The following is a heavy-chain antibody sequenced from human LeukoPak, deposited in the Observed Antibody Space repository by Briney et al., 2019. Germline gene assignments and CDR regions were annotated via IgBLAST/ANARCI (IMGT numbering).Heavy chain of an antibody. CDR1: GGSISSYY. CDR2: IYYSGST. D-gene: IGHD2-15*01. CDR3: ARVDCSGGSCYFAG. V-gene: IGHV4-59*01. J-gene: IGHJ4*02. Sequence: PSETLSLTCTVSGGSISSYYWSWIRQPPGKGLEWIGYIYYSGSTNYNPSLKSRVTISVDTSKKQFSLKLSSVTAADTAVYHCARVDCSGGSCYFAGWGQGTLVTVSS.